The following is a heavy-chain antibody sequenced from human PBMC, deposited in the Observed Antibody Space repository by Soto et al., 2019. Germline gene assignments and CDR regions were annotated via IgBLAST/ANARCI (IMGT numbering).Heavy chain of an antibody. CDR3: AREAPMDV. J-gene: IGHJ6*02. V-gene: IGHV3-53*02. CDR1: GFTVSSKY. Sequence: DVQLVETGGELIQPGGSLRLSCAASGFTVSSKYMSWVRQAPGKGLEWVSVIWSAGLIYYADSVRGRFTISRDISKSILYLEMTSLRADDTAVYYCAREAPMDVWGRGTTVTVSS. CDR2: IWSAGLI.